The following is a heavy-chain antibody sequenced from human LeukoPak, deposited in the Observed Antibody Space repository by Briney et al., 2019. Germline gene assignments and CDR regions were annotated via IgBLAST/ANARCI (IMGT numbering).Heavy chain of an antibody. Sequence: PSETLSLTCTVSGGSISSYYWSWIRQPPGKGLEWIGYIYYSGSTNYNPSLKSRVTISVDTSKNQFSLKLSSVTAADTAVYYCARHKPVNYYYGMDVWGQGTTVTVSS. J-gene: IGHJ6*02. CDR3: ARHKPVNYYYGMDV. CDR2: IYYSGST. CDR1: GGSISSYY. V-gene: IGHV4-59*08.